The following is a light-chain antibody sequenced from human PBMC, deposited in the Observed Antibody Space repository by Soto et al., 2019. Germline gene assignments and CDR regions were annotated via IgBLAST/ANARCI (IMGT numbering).Light chain of an antibody. CDR2: DVN. Sequence: QSALTQPASVSGSPGQSITISCTGTSRDIGAYNFVSWYQQHPGKAPKLMLYDVNIRHSGVSNRFSGSKSGNPASLTLSGLQAEDEADYYCTSWTTSPTMIFGGGTKVTVL. CDR3: TSWTTSPTMI. V-gene: IGLV2-14*03. J-gene: IGLJ2*01. CDR1: SRDIGAYNF.